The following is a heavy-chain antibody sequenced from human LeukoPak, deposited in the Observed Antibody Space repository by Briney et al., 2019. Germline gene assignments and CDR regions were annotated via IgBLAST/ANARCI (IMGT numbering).Heavy chain of an antibody. CDR1: GYTFTGYY. CDR2: INPNSGGT. V-gene: IGHV1-2*02. Sequence: ASVKVSCKASGYTFTGYYMHWVRQAPGQGLEWMGWINPNSGGTNYALKFQGRVTMTRDTSISTAYMELSRLRSDDTAVYYCARVPALLLWFGEFDYWGQGTLVTVSS. J-gene: IGHJ4*02. D-gene: IGHD3-10*01. CDR3: ARVPALLLWFGEFDY.